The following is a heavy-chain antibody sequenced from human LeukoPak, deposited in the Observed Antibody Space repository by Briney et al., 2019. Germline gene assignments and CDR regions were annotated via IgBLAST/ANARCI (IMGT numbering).Heavy chain of an antibody. Sequence: SETLSLTCTVSGGSISSSSYYWGWIRQPPGKGLEWIGSIYYSGSTYYNPSLKSRVTISVDTSKNQFSLKLSSVTAADTAVYYCARMVSSVSYLDYWGQGTLVTVSS. V-gene: IGHV4-39*01. D-gene: IGHD2-8*01. CDR3: ARMVSSVSYLDY. CDR1: GGSISSSSYY. CDR2: IYYSGST. J-gene: IGHJ4*02.